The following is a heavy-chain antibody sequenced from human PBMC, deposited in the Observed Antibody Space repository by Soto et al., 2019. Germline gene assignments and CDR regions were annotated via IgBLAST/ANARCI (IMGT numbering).Heavy chain of an antibody. D-gene: IGHD3-10*01. Sequence: VQLVESGGGVVQPGRSLRLSCAASGFTFSSYGMHWVRQAPGKGLEWVAVISYDGSNKYYADSVKGRFTISRDNSKNTLYLQMNSLRAEDTAVYYCAKDLSLGFGELINWFDPWGQGTLVTVSS. CDR3: AKDLSLGFGELINWFDP. CDR1: GFTFSSYG. J-gene: IGHJ5*02. V-gene: IGHV3-30*18. CDR2: ISYDGSNK.